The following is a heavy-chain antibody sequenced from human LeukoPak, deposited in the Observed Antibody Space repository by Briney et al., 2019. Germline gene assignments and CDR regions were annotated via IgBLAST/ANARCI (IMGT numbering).Heavy chain of an antibody. D-gene: IGHD3-16*01. CDR1: GFTVSSNY. J-gene: IGHJ6*04. Sequence: PGGSLRLSCTASGFTVSSNYMNWVRQAPGKGLEWVSVIYSGGSTNYVDSVKGRFTISRDDSKNTLYLQMNSLRAEDTAVYYCARGGEDVWGKGTTVTVSS. CDR2: IYSGGST. V-gene: IGHV3-53*01. CDR3: ARGGEDV.